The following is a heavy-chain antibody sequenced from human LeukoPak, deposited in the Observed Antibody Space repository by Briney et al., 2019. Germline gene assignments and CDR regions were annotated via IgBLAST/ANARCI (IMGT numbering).Heavy chain of an antibody. D-gene: IGHD5-24*01. CDR2: ISGSGNTI. CDR3: ARESKDGYKASGAFDI. V-gene: IGHV3-48*03. J-gene: IGHJ3*02. Sequence: GGSLRLSCSGFTDSSYEMNWVRQAPGKGLEWVSYISGSGNTIYYADSVRGRFTISRDNAKNSLYLQMNSLRAEDTAVYYCARESKDGYKASGAFDIWGQGTMVTVSS. CDR1: GFTDSSYE.